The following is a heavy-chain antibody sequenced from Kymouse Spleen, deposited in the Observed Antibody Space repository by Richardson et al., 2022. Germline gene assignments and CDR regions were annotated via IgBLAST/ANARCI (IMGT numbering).Heavy chain of an antibody. CDR2: IWYDGSNK. J-gene: IGHJ4*02. Sequence: QVQLVESGGGVVQPGRSLRLSCAASGFTFSSYGMHWVRQAPGKGLEWVAVIWYDGSNKYYADSVKGRFTISRDNSKNTLYLQMNSLRAEDTAVYYCARDLYCSSTSCYGGFDYWGQGTLVTVSS. CDR3: ARDLYCSSTSCYGGFDY. D-gene: IGHD2-2*02. V-gene: IGHV3-33*01. CDR1: GFTFSSYG.